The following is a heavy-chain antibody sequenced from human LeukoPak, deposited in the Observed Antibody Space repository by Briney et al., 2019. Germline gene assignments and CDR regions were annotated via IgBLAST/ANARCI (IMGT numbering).Heavy chain of an antibody. Sequence: GASVKVSCKASGYTFTSYGISWVRQAPGQGLEWMGWISAYNGNTNYAQKLQGRVTMTTDTSTSTAYMELRSLRSDDTAVYYCARDHQIRTKDYYYYYYMDVWGKGTTVTVSS. V-gene: IGHV1-18*01. CDR2: ISAYNGNT. J-gene: IGHJ6*03. CDR3: ARDHQIRTKDYYYYYYMDV. D-gene: IGHD1-14*01. CDR1: GYTFTSYG.